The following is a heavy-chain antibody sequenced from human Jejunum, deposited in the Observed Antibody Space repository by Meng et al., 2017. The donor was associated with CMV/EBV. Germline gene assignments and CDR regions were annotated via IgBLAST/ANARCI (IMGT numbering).Heavy chain of an antibody. D-gene: IGHD2-2*01. Sequence: AFTFRTPALNWVRPAPGKGLECVSSLSQTSSHIYYADSMKGRFTISRDNAKNSLYLQMGSLRAEDTAVYYCARGSLSYQREDPLDIWGQGTMVTV. CDR1: AFTFRTPA. J-gene: IGHJ3*02. CDR3: ARGSLSYQREDPLDI. CDR2: LSQTSSHI. V-gene: IGHV3-21*01.